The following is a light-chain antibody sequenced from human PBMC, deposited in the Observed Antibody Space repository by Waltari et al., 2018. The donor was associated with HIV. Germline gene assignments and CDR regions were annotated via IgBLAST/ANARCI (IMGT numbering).Light chain of an antibody. J-gene: IGKJ4*01. CDR1: QSLLYTSNNKNY. CDR3: QQYYNTPLT. Sequence: DFVMTQSPDSLTVSLGERATINCKSSQSLLYTSNNKNYLAGYQQKPGQPPNLLIYLASIREYGVPDRFSGSGSGTDFTLTISSLQAEDVAVYYCQQYYNTPLTFGGGTKVEIK. V-gene: IGKV4-1*01. CDR2: LAS.